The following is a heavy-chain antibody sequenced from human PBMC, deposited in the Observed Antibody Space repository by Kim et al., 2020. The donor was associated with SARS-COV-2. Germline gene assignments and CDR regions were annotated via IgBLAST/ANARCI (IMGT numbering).Heavy chain of an antibody. Sequence: GGSLRLSCAASGFTFSDFAMTWVRQAPGKGLEWVSGIGGSGGSTYYADSVKGRFTISRDNSKNTLYLQMNSLRAEDTAVYYCARIRLGELSTIDYWGQGTLVTVSS. CDR3: ARIRLGELSTIDY. J-gene: IGHJ4*02. V-gene: IGHV3-23*01. CDR2: IGGSGGST. D-gene: IGHD3-16*02. CDR1: GFTFSDFA.